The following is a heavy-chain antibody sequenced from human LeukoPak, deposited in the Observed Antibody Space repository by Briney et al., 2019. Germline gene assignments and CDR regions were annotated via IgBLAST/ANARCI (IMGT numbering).Heavy chain of an antibody. J-gene: IGHJ5*02. CDR3: VRIPNGANFPNWFDP. D-gene: IGHD4/OR15-4a*01. V-gene: IGHV3-21*01. CDR1: GFILSNYN. Sequence: PGGSLRLSCAASGFILSNYNMNWVRRAPGKGLEWVSSISGNGNNINYADSVKGRFTISRDNPKNSLYLQMNSLRAEDTAMYYCVRIPNGANFPNWFDPWGQGTLVTVSS. CDR2: ISGNGNNI.